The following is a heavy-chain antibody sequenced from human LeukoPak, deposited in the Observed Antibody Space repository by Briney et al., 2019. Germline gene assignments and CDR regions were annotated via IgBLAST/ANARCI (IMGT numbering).Heavy chain of an antibody. J-gene: IGHJ4*02. CDR3: AKVRGVALATTFDY. D-gene: IGHD5-24*01. Sequence: LPGGSLRLSCAASGFTFSSYAMSWVRQAPGKGLEWVSGISGSGGRTYYADSVKGRVTISRDNAKNTLNLQMNSLRPEHTAVYYCAKVRGVALATTFDYWGQGTLVTVSS. V-gene: IGHV3-23*01. CDR1: GFTFSSYA. CDR2: ISGSGGRT.